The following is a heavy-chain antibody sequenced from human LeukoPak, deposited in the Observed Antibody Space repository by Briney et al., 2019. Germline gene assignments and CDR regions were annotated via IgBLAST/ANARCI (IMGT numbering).Heavy chain of an antibody. J-gene: IGHJ5*02. V-gene: IGHV4-39*07. Sequence: SETLSLTCTVSGGSISTSSYYWGWIRQPPGKGLEWIGSIFYSGSTYYNPSLKNRVTISVDTSENQFSLKLTSVTAADTAVYYCARDREYSSSGLVWFDPWGHGILVTVSS. CDR2: IFYSGST. CDR1: GGSISTSSYY. D-gene: IGHD6-6*01. CDR3: ARDREYSSSGLVWFDP.